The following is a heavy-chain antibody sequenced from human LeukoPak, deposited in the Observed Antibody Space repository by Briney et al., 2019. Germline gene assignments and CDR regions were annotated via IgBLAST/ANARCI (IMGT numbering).Heavy chain of an antibody. Sequence: GESLEISCQASGHRFTTYWIAWVRQMPGKGLEWMGFIYPGDSDTRYSPSFQGQVTISADKSTTTAYLYWSSLKASDTAMYYCARRQGCSSTSCLPDYWGQGTLVTVSP. D-gene: IGHD2-2*01. CDR2: IYPGDSDT. CDR3: ARRQGCSSTSCLPDY. V-gene: IGHV5-51*01. J-gene: IGHJ4*02. CDR1: GHRFTTYW.